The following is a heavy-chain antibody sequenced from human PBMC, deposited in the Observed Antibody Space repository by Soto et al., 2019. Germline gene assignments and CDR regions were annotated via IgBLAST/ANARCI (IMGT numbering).Heavy chain of an antibody. V-gene: IGHV3-7*05. D-gene: IGHD3-16*01. CDR1: GFTFTSYW. J-gene: IGHJ4*02. Sequence: EVQLVESGGGLVQPGGSLRLSCEASGFTFTSYWMSWVRQAPGKGLEWVANIKQDGTYKYYADSVKGRFTVSRDNAKSSLHLQMDSLSDDDTAVYRCARLRFILTERDFDSWGQGTLVTVSS. CDR3: ARLRFILTERDFDS. CDR2: IKQDGTYK.